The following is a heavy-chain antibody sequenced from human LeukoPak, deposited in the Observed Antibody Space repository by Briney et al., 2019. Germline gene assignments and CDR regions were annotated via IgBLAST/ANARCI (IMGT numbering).Heavy chain of an antibody. CDR1: GGTFSSYA. CDR2: IIPIFGTA. Sequence: SVTVSCTASGGTFSSYAISWVRQAPGQGLEWMGGIIPIFGTANYAQKFQGRVTITADESTSTAYMELSSLRSEDTAVYYCARDVRTARYSGYDLWYWGQGTLVTVSS. D-gene: IGHD5-12*01. V-gene: IGHV1-69*01. CDR3: ARDVRTARYSGYDLWY. J-gene: IGHJ4*02.